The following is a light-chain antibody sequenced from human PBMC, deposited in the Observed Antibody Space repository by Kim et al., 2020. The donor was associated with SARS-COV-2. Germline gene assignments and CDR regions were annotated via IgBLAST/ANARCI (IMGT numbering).Light chain of an antibody. Sequence: AVSLGERATFKCKSSQSVSNKLVWYQQKPGQPPKLLIRWSSDRESGVPDRLSGSGSGTDFTLSISSLQAEDVAVYHCQQYHDLPYTFGQGTKLEI. CDR3: QQYHDLPYT. CDR1: QSVSNK. V-gene: IGKV4-1*01. J-gene: IGKJ2*01. CDR2: WSS.